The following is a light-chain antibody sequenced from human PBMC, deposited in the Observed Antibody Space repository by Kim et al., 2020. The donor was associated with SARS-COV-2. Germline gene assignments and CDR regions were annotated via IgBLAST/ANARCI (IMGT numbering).Light chain of an antibody. CDR3: QHYHKWPPWT. CDR1: QSVDRD. J-gene: IGKJ1*01. Sequence: SQGGRVTLSCRASQSVDRDVAWYQQKPGQPPRLLIYDASTRASGVADRFRGSGSGTEFTLTISSLQSEDLAVYYCQHYHKWPPWTFGRGTKVDIK. CDR2: DAS. V-gene: IGKV3-15*01.